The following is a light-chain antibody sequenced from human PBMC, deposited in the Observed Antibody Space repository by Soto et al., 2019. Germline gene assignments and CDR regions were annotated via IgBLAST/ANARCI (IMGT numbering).Light chain of an antibody. CDR2: AAS. Sequence: DIQMTQSPSSLSASVGDRVTITCRASQSISSYLNWYQQKPGKAPKLMTYAASSLQSGVPSRLSGSGSGTDFTLTISSLQPEDFATYYCQQSYSTPTFGQGTKVDIK. J-gene: IGKJ1*01. CDR1: QSISSY. V-gene: IGKV1-39*01. CDR3: QQSYSTPT.